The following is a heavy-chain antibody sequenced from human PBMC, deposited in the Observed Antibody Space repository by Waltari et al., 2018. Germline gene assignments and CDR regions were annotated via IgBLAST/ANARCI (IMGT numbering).Heavy chain of an antibody. J-gene: IGHJ3*02. V-gene: IGHV1-69*13. Sequence: QVQLVQSGAEVKKPGSSVKVSCKASGGTFSSYAISWVRQAPGQGLEWMGGIIPIFGTANYEQKFQGRVTITADESTSTAYMELSSLRSEDTAVYYCARSVTMVQGVIDAFDIWGQGTMVTVSS. CDR1: GGTFSSYA. CDR3: ARSVTMVQGVIDAFDI. D-gene: IGHD3-10*01. CDR2: IIPIFGTA.